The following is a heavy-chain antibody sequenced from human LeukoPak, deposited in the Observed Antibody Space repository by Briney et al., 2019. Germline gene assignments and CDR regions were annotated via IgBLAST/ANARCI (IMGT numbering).Heavy chain of an antibody. CDR3: ARAKSYDFWSGYSIFDY. Sequence: SVKVSCKASGGTFSSYAISWVRQAPGQGLEWMGGIIPIFGTANYAQKFQGRVTITTDESTSTAYMELSSLRSEDTAVYYCARAKSYDFWSGYSIFDYWGQGTLVTVSS. D-gene: IGHD3-3*01. CDR1: GGTFSSYA. J-gene: IGHJ4*02. V-gene: IGHV1-69*05. CDR2: IIPIFGTA.